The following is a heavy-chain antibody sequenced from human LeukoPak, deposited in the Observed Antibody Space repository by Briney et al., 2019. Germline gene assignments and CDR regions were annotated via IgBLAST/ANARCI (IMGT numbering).Heavy chain of an antibody. V-gene: IGHV3-30-3*01. CDR2: ISYDGSNK. J-gene: IGHJ6*02. CDR3: ARATDGDYGPRYYYYGMDV. D-gene: IGHD4-17*01. Sequence: GGSLRLSCAASGFTFSSYAMRWVRQAPGKGLEWVAVISYDGSNKYYADSVKGRFTISRDNSKNTLYLQMNSLRAEDTAVYYCARATDGDYGPRYYYYGMDVWGQGTTVTVSS. CDR1: GFTFSSYA.